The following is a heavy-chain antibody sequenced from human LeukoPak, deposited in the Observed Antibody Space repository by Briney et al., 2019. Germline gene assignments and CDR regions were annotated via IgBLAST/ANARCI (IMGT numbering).Heavy chain of an antibody. CDR3: VGDYVRNY. V-gene: IGHV3-30*03. Sequence: AGGSLRLSCAASGFTFSSYGMHWVRQAPGKGLEWVAVISYDGSNKYYADSVKGRFTISRDNSKNTLYLQMNSLRAEDTAVYYCVGDYVRNYWGQGTLVTVSS. CDR2: ISYDGSNK. CDR1: GFTFSSYG. D-gene: IGHD3-10*02. J-gene: IGHJ4*02.